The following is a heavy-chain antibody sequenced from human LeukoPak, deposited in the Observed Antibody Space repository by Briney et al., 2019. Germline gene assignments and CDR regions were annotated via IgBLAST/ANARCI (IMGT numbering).Heavy chain of an antibody. J-gene: IGHJ3*02. V-gene: IGHV4-34*01. CDR2: INHSGST. CDR3: ARSGSYLGGAFDI. D-gene: IGHD1-26*01. Sequence: SETLSLTCAVYGGSFSDYYWSWIRQPPGKGLEWIGEINHSGSTNYNPSLKSRVTISVDTSKNQFSLKLSSVTAADTAVYYCARSGSYLGGAFDIWGQGTMVTVSS. CDR1: GGSFSDYY.